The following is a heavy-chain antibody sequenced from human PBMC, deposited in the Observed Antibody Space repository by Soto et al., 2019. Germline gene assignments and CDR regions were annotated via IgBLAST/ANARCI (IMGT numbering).Heavy chain of an antibody. CDR3: ARGYMGPSGYSPY. Sequence: EVQLVESGGGLVQPGGSLRLSCAASGFTFSSYAMHWVRQAPGKGLEYVSAISSNGGSTYYANSVKGRFTISRDNSKNTLYLQMGSLRAEDMAVYYCARGYMGPSGYSPYWGQGTLVTVSS. J-gene: IGHJ4*02. V-gene: IGHV3-64*01. CDR1: GFTFSSYA. D-gene: IGHD3-22*01. CDR2: ISSNGGST.